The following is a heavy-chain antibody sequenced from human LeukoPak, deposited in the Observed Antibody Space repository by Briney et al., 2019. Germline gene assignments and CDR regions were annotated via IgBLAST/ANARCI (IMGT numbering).Heavy chain of an antibody. CDR2: ITGSDGNT. CDR3: AKVPKTSSNYYFGF. J-gene: IGHJ4*02. Sequence: GGSLRLSCAASGLTFSNYAMAWVRQTPGKGLEWVSTITGSDGNTFYADSAKGRFTISRDNSKNTLYLLMDSLRAEDTAIYYCAKVPKTSSNYYFGFWGQGTLVTVSS. D-gene: IGHD5-24*01. CDR1: GLTFSNYA. V-gene: IGHV3-23*01.